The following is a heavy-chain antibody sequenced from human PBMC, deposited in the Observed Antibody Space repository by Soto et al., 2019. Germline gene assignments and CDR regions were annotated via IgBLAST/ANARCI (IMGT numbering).Heavy chain of an antibody. Sequence: QVHLVQSGAEVKKPGSSVKVSCKASGGNFSSFAISWVRRAPGQGLEYMGGISPMFGTTNYAQKFRGRVTVIADESTSTVYLDLSSLRFDDTAVYYCARASGRGWYNWFDPWGQGTLVTVSS. CDR1: GGNFSSFA. J-gene: IGHJ5*02. CDR3: ARASGRGWYNWFDP. CDR2: ISPMFGTT. V-gene: IGHV1-69*01. D-gene: IGHD6-19*01.